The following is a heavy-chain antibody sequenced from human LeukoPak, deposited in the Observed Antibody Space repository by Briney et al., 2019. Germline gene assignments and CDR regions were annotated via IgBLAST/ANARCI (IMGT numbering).Heavy chain of an antibody. J-gene: IGHJ5*02. CDR3: ASDLIAAGGSTLGS. CDR2: LSYSGST. CDR1: GGSFTTSGYY. V-gene: IGHV4-39*02. D-gene: IGHD6-13*01. Sequence: SETLSLTWTVSGGSFTTSGYYWGWIRQPPGKGLEWIGCLSYSGSTYYNPSLKGRVTISLDTSKNHFSLNLTSVTAADTAVYYCASDLIAAGGSTLGSWGQGTLVTVSS.